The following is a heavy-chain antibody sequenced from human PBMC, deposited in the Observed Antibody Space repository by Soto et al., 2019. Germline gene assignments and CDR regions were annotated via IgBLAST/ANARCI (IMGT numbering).Heavy chain of an antibody. D-gene: IGHD5-18*01. J-gene: IGHJ4*02. V-gene: IGHV3-9*01. CDR3: AKEFTAMDYYFDY. CDR1: GFTFDDYA. CDR2: ISWNSGSI. Sequence: SLRLSCAASGFTFDDYAMHWVRQAPGKGLEWVSGISWNSGSIGYADSVKGRFTISRDNSKNTLYLQMNSLRAEDTAVYYCAKEFTAMDYYFDYWGQGTLVTVSS.